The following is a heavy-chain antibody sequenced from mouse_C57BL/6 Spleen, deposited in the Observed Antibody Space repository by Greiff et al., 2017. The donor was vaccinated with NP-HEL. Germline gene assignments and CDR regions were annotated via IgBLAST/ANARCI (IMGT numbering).Heavy chain of an antibody. V-gene: IGHV5-9-1*02. J-gene: IGHJ1*03. D-gene: IGHD2-5*01. CDR3: TREADYSNYGYFDV. Sequence: EVMLVESGEGLVKPGGSLKLSCAASGFTFSSYAMSWVRQTPEKRLEWVAYISSGGDYIYYADTVKGRFTISRDNARNTLYLQMNSLKSEDTAMYYCTREADYSNYGYFDVWGTGTTVTVSS. CDR1: GFTFSSYA. CDR2: ISSGGDYI.